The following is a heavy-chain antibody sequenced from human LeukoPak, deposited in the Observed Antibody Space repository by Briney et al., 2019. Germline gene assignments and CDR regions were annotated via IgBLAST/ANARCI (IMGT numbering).Heavy chain of an antibody. V-gene: IGHV4-4*07. CDR1: GGSISSYY. Sequence: SETLSLTCTVSGGSISSYYWSWIRQPAGKGLEWIGRIYTSGSTYYNPSLKSRVTISVDTSKNQFSLKLSSVTAADTAVYYCARLPEYSSSWYATDAFDIWGQGTMVTVSS. D-gene: IGHD6-13*01. CDR3: ARLPEYSSSWYATDAFDI. J-gene: IGHJ3*02. CDR2: IYTSGST.